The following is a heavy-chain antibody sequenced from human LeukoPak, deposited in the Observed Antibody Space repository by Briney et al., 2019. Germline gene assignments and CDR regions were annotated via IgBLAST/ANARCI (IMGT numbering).Heavy chain of an antibody. CDR3: AKAPIFGVAVSAPPFDY. CDR2: ISGSGGST. D-gene: IGHD3-3*01. Sequence: PGGSLRLSCAASGFAFSSYAMSWVRQAPGKGLEWVSAISGSGGSTHYADSVKGRFTISRDNSKNTLYLQMNSLRAEDTAVYYCAKAPIFGVAVSAPPFDYWGQGTLVTVSS. J-gene: IGHJ4*02. CDR1: GFAFSSYA. V-gene: IGHV3-23*01.